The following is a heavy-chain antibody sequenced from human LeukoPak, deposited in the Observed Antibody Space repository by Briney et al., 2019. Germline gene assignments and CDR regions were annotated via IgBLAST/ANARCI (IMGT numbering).Heavy chain of an antibody. CDR2: IRTDNGNT. CDR3: ARGYSYGYGPLDY. V-gene: IGHV1-18*01. Sequence: ASVKVSCRASGYSFTSYGINWVRQARGQGLEWMGWIRTDNGNTDYARNLQGRVTMTTDTSTSTAYMERRSLRSDDTAVYYCARGYSYGYGPLDYWGQGTLVTVSS. D-gene: IGHD5-18*01. CDR1: GYSFTSYG. J-gene: IGHJ4*02.